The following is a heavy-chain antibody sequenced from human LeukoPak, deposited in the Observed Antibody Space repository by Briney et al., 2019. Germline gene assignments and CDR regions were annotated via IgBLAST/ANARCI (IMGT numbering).Heavy chain of an antibody. D-gene: IGHD6-6*01. CDR1: GYTFTSYD. J-gene: IGHJ5*02. V-gene: IGHV1-8*01. CDR3: ARATRIAARTRVNWFDP. CDR2: MNPNCGNT. Sequence: GASVKVSCKASGYTFTSYDINWVRQATGQGLEWMGWMNPNCGNTGNAQKFQGRVTMTRNSSISTAYMELSSLRSEDTAVYYCARATRIAARTRVNWFDPWGQGTLVTVSS.